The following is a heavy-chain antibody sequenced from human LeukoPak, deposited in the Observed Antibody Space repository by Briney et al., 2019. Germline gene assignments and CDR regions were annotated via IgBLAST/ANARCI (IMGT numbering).Heavy chain of an antibody. CDR2: ISSSSSYI. V-gene: IGHV3-21*01. J-gene: IGHJ4*02. Sequence: EGSLRLSCAASGFTFSSYSMNWVRQAPGKGLEWVSSISSSSSYIYYADSVKGRFTISRDNAKNSLYLQMNSLRAEDTAVYYCARGGVSAPMDYWGQGTLVTVSS. CDR1: GFTFSSYS. D-gene: IGHD3-10*01. CDR3: ARGGVSAPMDY.